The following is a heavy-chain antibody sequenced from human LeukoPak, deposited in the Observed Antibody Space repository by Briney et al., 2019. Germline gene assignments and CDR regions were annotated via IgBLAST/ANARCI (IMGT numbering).Heavy chain of an antibody. J-gene: IGHJ1*01. CDR2: ISLNSGSR. V-gene: IGHV3-20*04. D-gene: IGHD3-10*01. CDR1: GFTFDDYG. CDR3: VRSITMFQY. Sequence: GGSLRLSCAASGFTFDDYGMSWVRQAPGKGLEWVSGISLNSGSRGYADSVKGRFTISRDNAKNSLYLQMNSLRAEDTALYYCVRSITMFQYWGQGTLVTVSS.